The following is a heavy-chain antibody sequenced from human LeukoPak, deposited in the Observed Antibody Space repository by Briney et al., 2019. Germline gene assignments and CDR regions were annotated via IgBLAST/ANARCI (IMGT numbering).Heavy chain of an antibody. CDR3: AKSVAALGARYDSSGYADY. Sequence: GRSLRLSCAASGFTFSSYGMHWVRQAQGKGLEWVAVTSYDGSNKYYADSVKGRFTISRDNSKNTLYLQMNSLRTEDTAVYYCAKSVAALGARYDSSGYADYWGQGTLVTVSS. CDR2: TSYDGSNK. CDR1: GFTFSSYG. J-gene: IGHJ4*02. D-gene: IGHD3-22*01. V-gene: IGHV3-30*18.